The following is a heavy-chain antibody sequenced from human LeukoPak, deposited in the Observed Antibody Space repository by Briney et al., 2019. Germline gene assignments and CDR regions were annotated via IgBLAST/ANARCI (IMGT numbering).Heavy chain of an antibody. CDR3: AREEEGWPWVDY. Sequence: GGSLRLSCAASGFIFSSYNMNWVRQAPGKGLEWVSSLSFVTTYIYYADSVKGRFTISRDNAKNSLYLQMNSLRDEDTAVYYCAREEEGWPWVDYWGQGTLVTVSS. CDR1: GFIFSSYN. V-gene: IGHV3-21*01. CDR2: LSFVTTYI. J-gene: IGHJ4*02.